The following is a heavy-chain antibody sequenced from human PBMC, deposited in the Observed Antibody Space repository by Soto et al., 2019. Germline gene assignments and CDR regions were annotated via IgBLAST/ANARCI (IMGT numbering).Heavy chain of an antibody. CDR3: ARGTLWFGESNWYFDI. D-gene: IGHD3-10*01. CDR1: VDTFSSYA. Sequence: SVKVSCKTSVDTFSSYAIGLVRQAPGQGLEWMGGIIPIFGTANYAQKFQGRVTITADESTSTAYMELSSLRSEDTAVYYCARGTLWFGESNWYFDIWGRGTLVTVSS. J-gene: IGHJ2*01. V-gene: IGHV1-69*13. CDR2: IIPIFGTA.